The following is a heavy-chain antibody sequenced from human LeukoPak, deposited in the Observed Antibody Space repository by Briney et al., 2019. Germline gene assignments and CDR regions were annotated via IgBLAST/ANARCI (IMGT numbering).Heavy chain of an antibody. J-gene: IGHJ4*02. CDR3: ARGTDDYIVATTSFEY. V-gene: IGHV1-69*13. D-gene: IGHD5-12*01. CDR2: IIPLFDTG. Sequence: SVKVSCKASGGTFRSYVISWVRQAPGQGLEWMGGIIPLFDTGNYAQKFQGRLTITADESTSTAYMELSSLRSEDTAVYFCARGTDDYIVATTSFEYWGQGTLVTVSP. CDR1: GGTFRSYV.